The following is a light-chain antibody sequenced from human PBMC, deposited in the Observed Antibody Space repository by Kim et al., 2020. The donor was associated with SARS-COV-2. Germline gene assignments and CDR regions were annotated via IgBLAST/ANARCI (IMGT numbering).Light chain of an antibody. CDR3: QQYDNLPLT. CDR2: DAS. Sequence: TPLGDRITLPCQAGRAIRHDVNWCELKPGKAPKILIFDASNLEARVPSRFSGSGSGTSFTFTISSLQPEDIATYFCQQYDNLPLTFGGGTKVDIK. J-gene: IGKJ4*01. CDR1: RAIRHD. V-gene: IGKV1-33*01.